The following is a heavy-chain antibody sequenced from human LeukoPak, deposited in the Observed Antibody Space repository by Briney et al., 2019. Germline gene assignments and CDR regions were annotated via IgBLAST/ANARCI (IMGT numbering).Heavy chain of an antibody. V-gene: IGHV4-59*01. Sequence: PLETLSLTCTVSGGSMRSNYWSLTRQPPGKGLEWIGNIYYSGSTNYNPSLKSRVTISVDTSKNQFSLKLSSVTAADTAVYYCARASSWCGSGSYFPYYYGMDVWGQGTTVTVSS. CDR2: IYYSGST. D-gene: IGHD3-10*01. CDR1: GGSMRSNY. CDR3: ARASSWCGSGSYFPYYYGMDV. J-gene: IGHJ6*02.